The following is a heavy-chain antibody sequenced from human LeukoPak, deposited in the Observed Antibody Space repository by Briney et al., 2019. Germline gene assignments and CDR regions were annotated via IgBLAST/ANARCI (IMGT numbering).Heavy chain of an antibody. J-gene: IGHJ4*02. V-gene: IGHV3-74*01. CDR1: GFTFSSYW. CDR2: IKSDGRIT. D-gene: IGHD2-21*02. CDR3: AKPMVVTAIFPDFDY. Sequence: GGSLRLSCAASGFTFSSYWMHWVRQAPGKGLVWVSRIKSDGRITTYADSVKSRFTISRDNAKNTLYLRMYSLRAEDTAVYYCAKPMVVTAIFPDFDYWGQGTPVTVSS.